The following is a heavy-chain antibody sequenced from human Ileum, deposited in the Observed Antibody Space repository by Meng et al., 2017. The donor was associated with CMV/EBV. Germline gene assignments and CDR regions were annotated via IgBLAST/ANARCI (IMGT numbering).Heavy chain of an antibody. CDR1: GYTFTGYY. Sequence: VKRVQSGAEVKKPGASVKVSCKASGYTFTGYYMHWVRQAPGQGLEWMGWINPNSGGTNYAQKFQGRVTMTRDTSISTAYMELSRLRSDDTAVYYCARDLGRVGATTLGFDPWGQGTLVTVSS. J-gene: IGHJ5*02. CDR2: INPNSGGT. V-gene: IGHV1-2*02. D-gene: IGHD1-26*01. CDR3: ARDLGRVGATTLGFDP.